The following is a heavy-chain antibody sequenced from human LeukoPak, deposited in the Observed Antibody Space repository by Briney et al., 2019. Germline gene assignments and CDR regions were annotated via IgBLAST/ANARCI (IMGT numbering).Heavy chain of an antibody. CDR3: AKDWGGGCSSSSCSETAIYNYGMDL. CDR1: GFIFDDYA. D-gene: IGHD2-2*01. J-gene: IGHJ6*02. V-gene: IGHV3-9*01. CDR2: ISWNSGRV. Sequence: GGSLRLSCAASGFIFDDYAMHWVRQAPGKGLEWVSGISWNSGRVDYADSVKGRFTISRDNAKNSLHLQMSSLRPEDTALYYCAKDWGGGCSSSSCSETAIYNYGMDLWGQGTTVTVSS.